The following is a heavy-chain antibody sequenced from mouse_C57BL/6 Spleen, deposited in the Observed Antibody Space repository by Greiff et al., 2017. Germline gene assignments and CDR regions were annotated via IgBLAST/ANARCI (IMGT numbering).Heavy chain of an antibody. Sequence: QVQLKQPGTELVKPGASVKLSCKASGYTFTSYRMHWVKQRPGQGLEWIGNINPSNGGTNYNEKFKSKATLTVDKSSSTAYMQLSSLTSEDSAVYYCARPIYDGYSYYYAMDYWGQGTSVTVSS. CDR1: GYTFTSYR. D-gene: IGHD2-3*01. V-gene: IGHV1-53*01. CDR2: INPSNGGT. J-gene: IGHJ4*01. CDR3: ARPIYDGYSYYYAMDY.